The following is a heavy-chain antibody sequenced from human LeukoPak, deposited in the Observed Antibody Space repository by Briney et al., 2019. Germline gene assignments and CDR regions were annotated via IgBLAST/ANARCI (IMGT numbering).Heavy chain of an antibody. CDR1: GFTFSSYA. V-gene: IGHV3-30-3*02. CDR3: AKHIAAAVDTATDY. CDR2: ISYDGSNK. Sequence: GGSLRLSCAASGFTFSSYAMHWVRQAPGKGLEWVAVISYDGSNKYYADSVKGRFTISRDNSKNTLYLQMNSLRAEDTAVYYCAKHIAAAVDTATDYWGQGTLVTVSS. D-gene: IGHD6-13*01. J-gene: IGHJ4*02.